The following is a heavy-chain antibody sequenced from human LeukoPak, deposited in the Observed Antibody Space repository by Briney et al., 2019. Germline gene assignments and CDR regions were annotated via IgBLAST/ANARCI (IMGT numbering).Heavy chain of an antibody. J-gene: IGHJ4*02. CDR1: VLRFSNYW. CDR2: IKHDGSGP. Sequence: PGGSLRLSCAVSVLRFSNYWMTWVRQAPGKGLEWMANIKHDGSGPSYLDSVKGRFTISRDNARNLLSLQMSSLRAEDTAVYYCARAREITVSGGDYFDYWGQGTLVTVSS. CDR3: ARAREITVSGGDYFDY. V-gene: IGHV3-7*01. D-gene: IGHD3-10*02.